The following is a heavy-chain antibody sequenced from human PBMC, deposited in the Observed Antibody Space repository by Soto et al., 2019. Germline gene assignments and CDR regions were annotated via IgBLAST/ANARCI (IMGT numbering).Heavy chain of an antibody. CDR2: INHSGST. Sequence: SETLSLTCAVYGGSFSGYYWSWIRQPPGKGLEWIGEINHSGSTNYNPSLKSRVTISVDTSKNQFSLKLSSVTAADTAVYYCARWDYGSFDYWGQGTLVTVSS. J-gene: IGHJ4*02. V-gene: IGHV4-34*01. D-gene: IGHD4-17*01. CDR1: GGSFSGYY. CDR3: ARWDYGSFDY.